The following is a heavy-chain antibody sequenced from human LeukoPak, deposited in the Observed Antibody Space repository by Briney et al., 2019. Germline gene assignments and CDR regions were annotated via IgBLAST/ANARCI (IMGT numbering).Heavy chain of an antibody. V-gene: IGHV3-30*02. CDR3: AKDLETYYYDSSGPGY. CDR2: IRYDGSNK. J-gene: IGHJ4*02. CDR1: GFTFSSYG. D-gene: IGHD3-22*01. Sequence: GGSLRLSCAASGFTFSSYGMHWVRQAPGQGLEWVAFIRYDGSNKYYADSAKGRFTISRDNSKNTLYLQMNSLRAEDTAVYYCAKDLETYYYDSSGPGYWGQGTLVTVS.